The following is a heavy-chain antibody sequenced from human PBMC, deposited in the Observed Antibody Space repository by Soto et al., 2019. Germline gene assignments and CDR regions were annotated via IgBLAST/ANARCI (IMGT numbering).Heavy chain of an antibody. CDR1: GYTVTSYY. J-gene: IGHJ4*02. D-gene: IGHD3-22*01. CDR2: MNPSGGST. Sequence: ASVKVSCKASGYTVTSYYRHWVRQAPGQGLEWMGIMNPSGGSTSYAQKFQGRVTMTRDTSTSTVYMELSSLRSEDTAVYYCARVRRSSRYYYGCWGQGSPVTVSS. V-gene: IGHV1-46*01. CDR3: ARVRRSSRYYYGC.